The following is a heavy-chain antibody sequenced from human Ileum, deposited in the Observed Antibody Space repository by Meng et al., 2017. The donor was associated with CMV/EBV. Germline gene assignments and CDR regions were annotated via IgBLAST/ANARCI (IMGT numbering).Heavy chain of an antibody. CDR1: GFTVSSNY. CDR2: IYSGGST. V-gene: IGHV3-66*02. D-gene: IGHD3-3*01. Sequence: VGSLRLSCAASGFTVSSNYMSWVRQAPGKGLEWVSVIYSGGSTYYADSVKGRFTISRDNSKNTLYLQMNSLRAEDTAVYYCARGFLEWLTRGPMDVWGQGTTVTVSS. J-gene: IGHJ6*02. CDR3: ARGFLEWLTRGPMDV.